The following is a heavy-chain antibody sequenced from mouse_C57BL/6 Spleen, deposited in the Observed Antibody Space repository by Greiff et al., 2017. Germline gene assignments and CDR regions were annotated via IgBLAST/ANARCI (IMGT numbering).Heavy chain of an antibody. Sequence: QVQLKESGPELVKPGASVKISCKASGYAFSSSWLNWVKQRPGKGLEWIGRIYPGDGDTNYNGKFKGKATLTADKSSSTAYMQLSSLTSEDSAVYFCARANWDVGYYFDYWGQGTTLTVSS. CDR3: ARANWDVGYYFDY. V-gene: IGHV1-82*01. D-gene: IGHD4-1*01. CDR2: IYPGDGDT. CDR1: GYAFSSSW. J-gene: IGHJ2*01.